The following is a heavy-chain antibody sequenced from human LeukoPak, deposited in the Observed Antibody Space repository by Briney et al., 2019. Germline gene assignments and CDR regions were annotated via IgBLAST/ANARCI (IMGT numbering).Heavy chain of an antibody. J-gene: IGHJ5*02. Sequence: GGSLRLSCAASGFTFSSYWMSWVRQAPGKGLEWVANIKQDGSEKYYVDSVKGRFTISRDNAKNSLYLQMNSLRAEDTAVYYCARMQRKFQVLYPTSFDPWGRGTLVTVSS. V-gene: IGHV3-7*03. D-gene: IGHD6-25*01. CDR1: GFTFSSYW. CDR2: IKQDGSEK. CDR3: ARMQRKFQVLYPTSFDP.